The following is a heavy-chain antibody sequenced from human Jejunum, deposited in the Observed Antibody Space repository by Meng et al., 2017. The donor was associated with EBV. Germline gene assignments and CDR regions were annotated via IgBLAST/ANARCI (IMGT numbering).Heavy chain of an antibody. V-gene: IGHV3-74*01. CDR1: GFTLSDHW. CDR2: INPDGRTI. Sequence: LGGSRGGLVQPGGSLRLSLAASGFTLSDHWIHWVRQAPGEGLMWVSRINPDGRTINYGDSVKGRFTISRDNAKNTVYLQMNSLRAEDTAVYYCTRAGYYRFDYWGQGALVTGSS. J-gene: IGHJ4*02. D-gene: IGHD1-26*01. CDR3: TRAGYYRFDY.